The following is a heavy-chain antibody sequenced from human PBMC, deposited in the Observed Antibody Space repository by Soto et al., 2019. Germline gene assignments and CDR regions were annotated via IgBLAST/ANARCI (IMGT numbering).Heavy chain of an antibody. D-gene: IGHD6-19*01. CDR1: GGSFSGYY. CDR2: INHSGST. Sequence: DTLSLTCAVYGGSFSGYYWSWIRQPPGKGLEWIGEINHSGSTNYNPSLKSRVTISVDTSKNQFSLKLSSVTAADTAVYYCAKAGTGFYDWGQGTLVTVSS. V-gene: IGHV4-34*01. CDR3: AKAGTGFYD. J-gene: IGHJ4*02.